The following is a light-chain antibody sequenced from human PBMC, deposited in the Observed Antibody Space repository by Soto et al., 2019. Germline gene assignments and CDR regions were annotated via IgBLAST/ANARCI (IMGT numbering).Light chain of an antibody. J-gene: IGKJ5*01. CDR3: QQYNNWPT. CDR2: GAS. Sequence: IVLTQSPGTLSSSPGERATLSCRASQSVPTNNLAWYQQRPGQAPRLLIYGASTRATGVPARFSGGGSGTEFTLTISSLQSEDFAVYYCQQYNNWPTLGQGTRLEI. CDR1: QSVPTNN. V-gene: IGKV3-15*01.